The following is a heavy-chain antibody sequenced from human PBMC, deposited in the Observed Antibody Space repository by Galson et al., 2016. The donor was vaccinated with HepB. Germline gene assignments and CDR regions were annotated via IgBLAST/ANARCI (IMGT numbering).Heavy chain of an antibody. D-gene: IGHD2-15*01. V-gene: IGHV1-18*01. J-gene: IGHJ4*02. CDR2: ISAFTGNV. CDR1: GYTFSNYG. Sequence: SVKVSCKASGYTFSNYGIHWFRQAPGQGPEWMGWISAFTGNVHCIEDFQGRVTMTLDSSSTTAYMELRTLRSDDTAVYFCARGGSYSYFDFWGQGTLVTVSS. CDR3: ARGGSYSYFDF.